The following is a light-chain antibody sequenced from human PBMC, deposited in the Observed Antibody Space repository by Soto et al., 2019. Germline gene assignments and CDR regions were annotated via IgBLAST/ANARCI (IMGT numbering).Light chain of an antibody. CDR2: GNS. V-gene: IGLV1-40*01. CDR3: QSYDSTLSDV. CDR1: SSNIGAGFD. Sequence: QPVLTQPPSVSGAPGQRVSISCTGTSSNIGAGFDVHWYQLLPGTAPKLLIYGNSNRPSGVPDRFSGSKSGTSASLAITGLRAEDEADYYCQSYDSTLSDVFGSGTKVTVL. J-gene: IGLJ1*01.